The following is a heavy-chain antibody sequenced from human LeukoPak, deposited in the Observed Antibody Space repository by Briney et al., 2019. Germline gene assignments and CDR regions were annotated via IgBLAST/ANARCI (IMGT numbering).Heavy chain of an antibody. D-gene: IGHD2-2*02. Sequence: GGSLRLSCAASGFTFSSYGMHWVRQAPGKGLEWVAFIRYDGSNKYYADSVKGRSTISRDNSKNTLYLQMNSLRAEDTAVYYCAKDMVVVVPAAILAFDIWGQGTMVTVSS. CDR1: GFTFSSYG. CDR2: IRYDGSNK. V-gene: IGHV3-30*02. CDR3: AKDMVVVVPAAILAFDI. J-gene: IGHJ3*02.